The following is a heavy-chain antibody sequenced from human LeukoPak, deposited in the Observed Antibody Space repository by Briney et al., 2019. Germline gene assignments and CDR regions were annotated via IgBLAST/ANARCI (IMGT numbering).Heavy chain of an antibody. D-gene: IGHD3-22*01. CDR3: ARDNLYDSSGYYPHFDY. Sequence: GGSLRPSCAASGFTFSDYYMSWIRQAPGKGLEWVSYISSSGSTIYYADSVKGRFTISRDNAKNSLYLQMNSLRAEDTAVYYCARDNLYDSSGYYPHFDYWGQGTLVTVSS. CDR1: GFTFSDYY. V-gene: IGHV3-11*01. CDR2: ISSSGSTI. J-gene: IGHJ4*02.